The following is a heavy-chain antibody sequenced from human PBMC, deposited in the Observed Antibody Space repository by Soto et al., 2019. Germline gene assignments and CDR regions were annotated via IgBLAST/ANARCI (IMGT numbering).Heavy chain of an antibody. Sequence: PSETLSLTCTVSGGSISSGDYYWSWIRQHPGKGLEWIGYIYYSGSTYYNPSLRSRVTISIDTSKNQFSLKLSSVTAADTAVYYCARGDYYDSSEDYWGQGTLVTVS. J-gene: IGHJ4*02. CDR3: ARGDYYDSSEDY. CDR1: GGSISSGDYY. V-gene: IGHV4-31*03. CDR2: IYYSGST. D-gene: IGHD3-22*01.